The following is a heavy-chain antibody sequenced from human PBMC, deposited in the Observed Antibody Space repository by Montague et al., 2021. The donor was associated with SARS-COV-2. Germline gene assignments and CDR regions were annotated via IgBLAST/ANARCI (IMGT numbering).Heavy chain of an antibody. CDR2: INHSGST. J-gene: IGHJ4*02. Sequence: SETLSLTCAVYGGSFSGYYWSWIRQPPGKGLEWIGEINHSGSTNYNPSLKSRVTISVDTSKNQFSLKLSSVTAADTAVYYCARGNQLRCLEWSSRQSTFDYWGQGTLVTVSS. CDR3: ARGNQLRCLEWSSRQSTFDY. V-gene: IGHV4-34*01. CDR1: GGSFSGYY. D-gene: IGHD3-3*01.